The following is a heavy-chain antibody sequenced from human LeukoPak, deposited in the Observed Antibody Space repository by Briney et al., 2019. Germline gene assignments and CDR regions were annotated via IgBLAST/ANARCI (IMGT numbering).Heavy chain of an antibody. CDR3: ARLGATGDDY. Sequence: GESLKFSCTGSGYSSTSDWISWVRQMRGKGLEWMGRIDSSDYYTNYSPSFQGHVTISAAKSISTAYLQWSSLKASDTAMYCCARLGATGDDYWGQGTLVTVSS. D-gene: IGHD7-27*01. CDR2: IDSSDYYT. CDR1: GYSSTSDW. J-gene: IGHJ4*02. V-gene: IGHV5-10-1*01.